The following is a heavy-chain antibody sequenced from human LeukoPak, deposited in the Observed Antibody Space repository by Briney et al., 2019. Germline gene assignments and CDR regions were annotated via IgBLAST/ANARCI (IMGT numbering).Heavy chain of an antibody. CDR1: GFTFSSYE. Sequence: PGGSLRLSCAASGFTFSSYEMNWVRQAPGKGLEWVSYISSTGTTIYYADSVKGRFTISRDNAKNSLYLQMNSLRAEDTAVYYCARDWYDNSDAFDIWGQGTMVTVSS. V-gene: IGHV3-48*03. CDR2: ISSTGTTI. D-gene: IGHD3-9*01. CDR3: ARDWYDNSDAFDI. J-gene: IGHJ3*02.